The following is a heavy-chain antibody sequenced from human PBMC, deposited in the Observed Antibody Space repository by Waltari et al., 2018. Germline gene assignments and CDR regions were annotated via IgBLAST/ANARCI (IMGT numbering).Heavy chain of an antibody. V-gene: IGHV1-69*10. CDR3: ARVDTAMVRGWFDP. CDR2: IIPIRGIA. D-gene: IGHD5-18*01. J-gene: IGHJ5*02. Sequence: QVQLVQSGAEVKKPGSSVTVSCKASGGTFSSYAISWVRQAPGQGLEWMGGIIPIRGIANYAPKCQGRVTIIAAKSTSTAYMELSSLRSEDTAVYYCARVDTAMVRGWFDPWGQGTLVTVSS. CDR1: GGTFSSYA.